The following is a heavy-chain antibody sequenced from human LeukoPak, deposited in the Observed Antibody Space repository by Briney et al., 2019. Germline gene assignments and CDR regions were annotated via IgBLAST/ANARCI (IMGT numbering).Heavy chain of an antibody. J-gene: IGHJ3*02. D-gene: IGHD3-3*01. Sequence: PGGSLRLSCVASGFTFSGHWMNWVRQVPGKGLEWVAMINQDGNRIYYVDPVRGRFSISRDNAKDSLYLQMNSLRAEDTAVYYCARDPDHYDGVAFDIWGQGTTVTVSS. V-gene: IGHV3-7*01. CDR3: ARDPDHYDGVAFDI. CDR2: INQDGNRI. CDR1: GFTFSGHW.